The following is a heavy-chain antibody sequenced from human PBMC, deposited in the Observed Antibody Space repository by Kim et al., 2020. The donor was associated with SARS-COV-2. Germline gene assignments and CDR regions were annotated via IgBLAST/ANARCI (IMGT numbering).Heavy chain of an antibody. CDR2: IWYDGSNK. CDR3: ARDPLGTSTYFDY. CDR1: GFTFSSYG. J-gene: IGHJ4*02. V-gene: IGHV3-33*01. Sequence: GSLRLSCAASGFTFSSYGMHWVRQAPGKGPEWVAVIWYDGSNKYYADSVKGRFTISRDNSKNTLYLQMNSLRAEDTAVYYCARDPLGTSTYFDYWGQGTLVTVSS.